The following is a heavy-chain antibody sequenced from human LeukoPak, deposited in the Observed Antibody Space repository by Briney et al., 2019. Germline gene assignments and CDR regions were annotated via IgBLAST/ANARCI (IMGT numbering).Heavy chain of an antibody. Sequence: GGSLRLSCAASGFTFSSYSMNWVRRAPGKGLEWVSSITSSSSYIYYADSVKGRFTISRDNAKNSLYLQMNSLRAEDTAVYYCARVFCSGGSCYSFDYWGQGTLVTVSS. CDR1: GFTFSSYS. J-gene: IGHJ4*02. D-gene: IGHD2-15*01. CDR3: ARVFCSGGSCYSFDY. V-gene: IGHV3-21*01. CDR2: ITSSSSYI.